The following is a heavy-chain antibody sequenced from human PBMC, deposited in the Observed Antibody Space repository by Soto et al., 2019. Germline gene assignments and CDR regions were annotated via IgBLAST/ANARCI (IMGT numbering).Heavy chain of an antibody. CDR3: AREEDYYDSSSGFTGGRLGWFDP. CDR2: IIPIFGTA. J-gene: IGHJ5*02. Sequence: QVQLVQSGAEVQKPGSSVKVSCKASGGTFSSYAISWVRQAPGQGLEWMGGIIPIFGTANYAQKFQGRVTITADESTSTAYMELSSLRSEDTAVYYCAREEDYYDSSSGFTGGRLGWFDPWGQGTLVTVSS. CDR1: GGTFSSYA. V-gene: IGHV1-69*01. D-gene: IGHD3-22*01.